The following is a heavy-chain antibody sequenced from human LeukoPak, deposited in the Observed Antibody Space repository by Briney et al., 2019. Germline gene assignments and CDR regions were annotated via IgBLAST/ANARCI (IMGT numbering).Heavy chain of an antibody. V-gene: IGHV4-4*07. CDR2: IYSTGIT. Sequence: SETLSLTCTVSGGSIKSYYWNWIRQPAGKGLEWIGRIYSTGITNYNPSLKSRVTMSVDSSKNQFSLKLRSVTAADTAVYHCARDRDWNYWFDPWGRGIPVRVSS. CDR1: GGSIKSYY. CDR3: ARDRDWNYWFDP. D-gene: IGHD1-7*01. J-gene: IGHJ5*02.